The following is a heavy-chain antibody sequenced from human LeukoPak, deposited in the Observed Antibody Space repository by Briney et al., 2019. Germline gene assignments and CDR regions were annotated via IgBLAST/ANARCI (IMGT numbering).Heavy chain of an antibody. Sequence: APVKVSCKVSGYTLTELSMHWVRQAPGKGLEWMVGFYPEDGETIYAQKFQGRVTMTEDTSTDTAYMELSSLRSEDTAVYYCATDNRWLLSWLGYWGQGTLVTVSS. D-gene: IGHD2-21*02. J-gene: IGHJ4*02. V-gene: IGHV1-24*01. CDR1: GYTLTELS. CDR3: ATDNRWLLSWLGY. CDR2: FYPEDGET.